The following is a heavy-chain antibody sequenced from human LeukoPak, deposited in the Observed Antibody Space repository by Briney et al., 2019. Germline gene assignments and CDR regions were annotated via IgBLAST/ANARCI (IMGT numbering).Heavy chain of an antibody. CDR3: ARENDRYGRIDY. V-gene: IGHV4-59*01. CDR2: VSYSGTT. CDR1: GGSIGRYY. D-gene: IGHD1-1*01. Sequence: PSETLSLTCTVSGGSIGRYYWSWVRQSPGKGLVWIGYVSYSGTTDYNPSFQSRVIISLDTSRTQFSLRLSSVTAADTAVYYCARENDRYGRIDYWGQGIHVTVSS. J-gene: IGHJ4*02.